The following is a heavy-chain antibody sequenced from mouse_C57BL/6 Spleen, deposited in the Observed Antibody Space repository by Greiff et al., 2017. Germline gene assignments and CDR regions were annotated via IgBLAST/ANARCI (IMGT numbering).Heavy chain of an antibody. CDR1: GYTFTSYW. D-gene: IGHD2-5*01. V-gene: IGHV1-5*01. Sequence: VQLKQPGTVLARPGASVKMSCKTSGYTFTSYWMHWVKQRPGQGLEWIGAIYPGNSDTSYNQKFKGKAKLTAVTSASTAYMKLSRLTNEDSAVYYCTKSNYVKRFADWGQGTLVTVSA. J-gene: IGHJ3*01. CDR3: TKSNYVKRFAD. CDR2: IYPGNSDT.